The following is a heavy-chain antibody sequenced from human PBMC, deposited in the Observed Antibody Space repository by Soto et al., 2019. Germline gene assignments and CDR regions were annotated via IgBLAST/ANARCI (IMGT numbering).Heavy chain of an antibody. Sequence: ETLSLTRTVSGGSISSSRYYWGWIRQPPGKGLEWIGSIYYSGSTYYNPSLKSRVTISVDTSKNQFSLKLSSVTAADTAVYYCARSEWELLGKDYWGQGTLVTVSS. V-gene: IGHV4-39*01. CDR1: GGSISSSRYY. J-gene: IGHJ4*02. CDR3: ARSEWELLGKDY. D-gene: IGHD1-26*01. CDR2: IYYSGST.